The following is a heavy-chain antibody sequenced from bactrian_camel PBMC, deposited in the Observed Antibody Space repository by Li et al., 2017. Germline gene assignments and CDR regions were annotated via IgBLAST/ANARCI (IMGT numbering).Heavy chain of an antibody. V-gene: IGHV3S53*01. CDR2: IADDGSTQ. CDR1: VLRFSDYS. D-gene: IGHD6*01. J-gene: IGHJ4*01. CDR3: AADRFPFTVTAGIPNY. Sequence: HVQLVESGGGSVQLGGSLRLSCSTSVLRFSDYSMAWFRQAPGKEREAVATIADDGSTQTYIDSVKGRFSISKDNFKRTLYLQMNSLKPEDTGMYYCAADRFPFTVTAGIPNYWGQGTQVTVS.